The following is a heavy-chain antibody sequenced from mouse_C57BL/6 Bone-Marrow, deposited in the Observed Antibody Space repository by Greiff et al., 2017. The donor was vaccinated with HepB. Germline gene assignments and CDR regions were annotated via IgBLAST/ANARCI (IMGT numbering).Heavy chain of an antibody. D-gene: IGHD1-1*01. CDR1: GFSLTSYG. V-gene: IGHV2-5*01. CDR3: AKNDYGSSYWYFDV. CDR2: IWRGGST. J-gene: IGHJ1*03. Sequence: VQLQQSGPGLVQPSQSLSITCTVSGFSLTSYGVHWVRQSPGKGLEWLGVIWRGGSTDYNAAFMSRLSITKDNSKSQVFFKMNSLQADDNAIYYCAKNDYGSSYWYFDVWGTGTTVTVAS.